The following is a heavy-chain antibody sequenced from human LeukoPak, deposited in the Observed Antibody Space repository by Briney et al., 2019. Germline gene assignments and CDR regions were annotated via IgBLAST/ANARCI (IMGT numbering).Heavy chain of an antibody. D-gene: IGHD1-26*01. V-gene: IGHV1-18*01. CDR2: ISVHNGNT. J-gene: IGHJ3*02. CDR3: ARGVGATFDAFDI. CDR1: GYTFRTYC. Sequence: GASVKVSCKGSGYTFRTYCLSWVRQAPGQGLEWMGWISVHNGNTNYAQKVQGRVTMTTATSTSTAYMELSSLRSYDTAVYHCARGVGATFDAFDIWGQGTMVTVSS.